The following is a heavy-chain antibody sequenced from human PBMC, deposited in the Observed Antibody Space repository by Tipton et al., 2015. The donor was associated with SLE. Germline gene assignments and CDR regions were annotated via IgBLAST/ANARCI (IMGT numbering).Heavy chain of an antibody. J-gene: IGHJ4*02. Sequence: LRLSCTVSGGSISSYYWSWIRQPPGKGLEWIGYIYYSGSTYYNPSLKSRVTISVDTSKNQFSLKLSSVTAADTAVYYCARDRLTWAPFDYWGQGTLVTVSS. V-gene: IGHV4-59*12. D-gene: IGHD7-27*01. CDR3: ARDRLTWAPFDY. CDR1: GGSISSYY. CDR2: IYYSGST.